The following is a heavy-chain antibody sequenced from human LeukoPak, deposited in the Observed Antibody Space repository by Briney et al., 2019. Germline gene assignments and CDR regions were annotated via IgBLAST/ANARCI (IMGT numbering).Heavy chain of an antibody. J-gene: IGHJ4*02. CDR2: MYYSGTT. V-gene: IGHV4-59*01. CDR1: GASINSYY. D-gene: IGHD5-18*01. CDR3: ARQQIYVDTGLVDYFDY. Sequence: SETLSLTCTVSGASINSYYWSWIRQPPGKGLEWIGYMYYSGTTNYNPSLRSRVIISADTSKNQFSLQVSSVTAADTAVYYCARQQIYVDTGLVDYFDYWGQGILVTVSS.